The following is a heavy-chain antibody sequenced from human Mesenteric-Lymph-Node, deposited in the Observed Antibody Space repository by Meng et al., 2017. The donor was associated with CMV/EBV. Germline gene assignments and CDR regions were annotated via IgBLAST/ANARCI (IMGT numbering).Heavy chain of an antibody. CDR3: ARVPDRLRFEDI. Sequence: SVKVSCKTSGGTFSSYTISWVRQAPGQGLEWMGRIIPILGIANYAQKFQGRVTITADKSTSTAYMELSSQRSEDTAVYYCARVPDRLRFEDIWGQGTMVTVSS. CDR1: GGTFSSYT. D-gene: IGHD3-3*01. J-gene: IGHJ3*02. V-gene: IGHV1-69*02. CDR2: IIPILGIA.